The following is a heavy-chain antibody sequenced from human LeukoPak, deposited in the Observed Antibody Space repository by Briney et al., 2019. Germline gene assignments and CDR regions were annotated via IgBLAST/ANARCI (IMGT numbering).Heavy chain of an antibody. CDR2: IWFDGSNK. V-gene: IGHV3-33*01. Sequence: RGSLRLSCAAPGFTFSSYGMHWVRQAPGKGMEWEAVIWFDGSNKYYADSVKGRFTISRDNSKHTLSLQMNSLRAEDTAVYLCATGVGSSSWYGDDAFDIWGQGTMVTVSS. D-gene: IGHD6-13*01. CDR1: GFTFSSYG. CDR3: ATGVGSSSWYGDDAFDI. J-gene: IGHJ3*02.